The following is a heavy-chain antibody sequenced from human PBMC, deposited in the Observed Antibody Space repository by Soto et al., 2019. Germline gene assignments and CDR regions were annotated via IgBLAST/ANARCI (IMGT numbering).Heavy chain of an antibody. CDR2: ISSSSSYI. J-gene: IGHJ5*02. Sequence: LRLSCAASGFTFSSYSMNWVRQAPGKGLEWVSSISSSSSYIYYADSVKGRFTISRDNAKNPLYLQMNSLRAEDTAVYYCARVVVPAAMKNWFDPWGQGTLVTVSS. CDR3: ARVVVPAAMKNWFDP. V-gene: IGHV3-21*01. D-gene: IGHD2-2*01. CDR1: GFTFSSYS.